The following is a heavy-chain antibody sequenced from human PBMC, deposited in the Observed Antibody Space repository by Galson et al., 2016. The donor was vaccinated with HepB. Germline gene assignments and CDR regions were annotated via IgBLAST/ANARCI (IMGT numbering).Heavy chain of an antibody. CDR3: AKGARGSSGWYSMGY. Sequence: SLRLSCAASGFTFSSYGMHWVRQAPGKGLEWVAVISYDGSNKYYADSVKGRFTISRDNSKNTLYLQMNSLRAEDTAVYYCAKGARGSSGWYSMGYWGQGTLVTVSS. V-gene: IGHV3-30*18. CDR1: GFTFSSYG. CDR2: ISYDGSNK. J-gene: IGHJ4*02. D-gene: IGHD6-19*01.